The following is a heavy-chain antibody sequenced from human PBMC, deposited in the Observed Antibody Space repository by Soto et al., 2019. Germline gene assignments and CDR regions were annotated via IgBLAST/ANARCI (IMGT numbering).Heavy chain of an antibody. Sequence: ASVKVSCKASGYTFTSYDINWVRQATGQGLEWMGWMNPNSGNTGYAQKFQGRVTMTRNTSISTAYMELSSLRSEGTAVYYCARTGGGFFDYIGGSYPNPPAFDPGGKGTLVPVPS. CDR1: GYTFTSYD. D-gene: IGHD3-16*02. V-gene: IGHV1-8*01. J-gene: IGHJ5*02. CDR3: ARTGGGFFDYIGGSYPNPPAFDP. CDR2: MNPNSGNT.